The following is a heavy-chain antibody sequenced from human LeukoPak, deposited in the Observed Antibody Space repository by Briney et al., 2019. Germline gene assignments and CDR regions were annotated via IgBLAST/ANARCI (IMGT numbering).Heavy chain of an antibody. J-gene: IGHJ5*02. CDR1: GYTFTGYY. CDR3: ARDTTMITYRFDP. Sequence: GASVKVSCKASGYTFTGYYMHWVRQAPGQGLEWMGWINPNSGGTNYAQKFQGRVTMTRDTSVSTAYMELNRLRSDDTGVYYCARDTTMITYRFDPWGQGTLVTVSS. CDR2: INPNSGGT. D-gene: IGHD5-18*01. V-gene: IGHV1-2*02.